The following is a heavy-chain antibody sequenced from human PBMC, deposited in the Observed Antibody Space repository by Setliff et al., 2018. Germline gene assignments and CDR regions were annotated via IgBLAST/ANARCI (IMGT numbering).Heavy chain of an antibody. Sequence: PSETLSLTCAVYGGSFSGYYWSWIRQPPGKGLEWIGEINHSGSTNYNPSLKSRVTISVDTSKNQFSLKLSSVTAADTAVYYCARGSARRGYYGSGSYYRGLDYWGQGTLVTVSS. CDR2: INHSGST. V-gene: IGHV4-34*01. CDR3: ARGSARRGYYGSGSYYRGLDY. J-gene: IGHJ4*02. D-gene: IGHD3-10*01. CDR1: GGSFSGYY.